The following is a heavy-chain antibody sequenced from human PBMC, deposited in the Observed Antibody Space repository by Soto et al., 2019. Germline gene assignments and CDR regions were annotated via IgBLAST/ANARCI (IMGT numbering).Heavy chain of an antibody. J-gene: IGHJ4*02. Sequence: QAQLVESGGGVVQPGRSLRLSCVASGFSFSDYGMHWVRQAPGKGLEWVALIWYDGSYKYYADSVKGRFTISRDNSKNTLYLQMNSLRAEDTAVYSCARGEEGTARLDYWGQGTLVTVSS. V-gene: IGHV3-33*01. CDR2: IWYDGSYK. CDR3: ARGEEGTARLDY. CDR1: GFSFSDYG. D-gene: IGHD6-6*01.